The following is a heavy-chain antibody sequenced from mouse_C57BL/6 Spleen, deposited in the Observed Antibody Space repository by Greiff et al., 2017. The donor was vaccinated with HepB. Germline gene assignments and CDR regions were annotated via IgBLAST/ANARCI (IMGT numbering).Heavy chain of an antibody. CDR1: GFTFSSYA. V-gene: IGHV5-4*01. J-gene: IGHJ2*01. D-gene: IGHD4-1*01. CDR2: ISDGGSYT. CDR3: ARDRLGPFDY. Sequence: DVKLVESGGGLVKPGGSLKLSCAASGFTFSSYAMSWVRQTPEKRLEWVATISDGGSYTYYPDNVKGRFTISRDNAKNNLYLQMSHLKSEDTAMYYCARDRLGPFDYWGQGTTLTVSS.